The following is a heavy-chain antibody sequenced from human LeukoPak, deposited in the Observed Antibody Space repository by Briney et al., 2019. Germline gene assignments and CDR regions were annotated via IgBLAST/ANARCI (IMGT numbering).Heavy chain of an antibody. J-gene: IGHJ4*02. CDR3: ASRTWSGYLF. Sequence: SETPSLTCTVSGGSISSYYWSWIRQPPGKGPEWIGYIYYSGSTNYNPSLKSRVTISVDTSKNQFSLKLSSVTAADTAVYYCASRTWSGYLFWGQGTLVTVSS. CDR1: GGSISSYY. V-gene: IGHV4-59*08. CDR2: IYYSGST. D-gene: IGHD5-18*01.